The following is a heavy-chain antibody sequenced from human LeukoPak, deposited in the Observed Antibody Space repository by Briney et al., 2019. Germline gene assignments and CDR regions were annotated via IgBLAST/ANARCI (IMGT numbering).Heavy chain of an antibody. Sequence: PSEALSLTCAVYGGSFSGYYWSWIRQPPGKGLEWIGEINHSGSTNCNPSLKSRVTISVDTSKNQFSLKLSSVTAADTAVYYCARRHGSYYFDYWGQGTLVTVSS. J-gene: IGHJ4*02. CDR1: GGSFSGYY. CDR3: ARRHGSYYFDY. CDR2: INHSGST. D-gene: IGHD5-12*01. V-gene: IGHV4-34*01.